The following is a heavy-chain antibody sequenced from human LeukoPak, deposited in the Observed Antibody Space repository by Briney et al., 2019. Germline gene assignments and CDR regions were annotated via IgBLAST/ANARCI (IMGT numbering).Heavy chain of an antibody. V-gene: IGHV4-34*01. D-gene: IGHD2-15*01. CDR1: GGSFSGHY. CDR3: ARDCSGDGCYSRTLAI. Sequence: SETLSLTCAVYGGSFSGHYWSWIRQPPGKGLEWIGQIHHSGSTIYNPSLKSRVTISVDKSRSQLSLKVDSVTAADSAVYYCARDCSGDGCYSRTLAIWGQGTMVIVSS. J-gene: IGHJ3*02. CDR2: IHHSGST.